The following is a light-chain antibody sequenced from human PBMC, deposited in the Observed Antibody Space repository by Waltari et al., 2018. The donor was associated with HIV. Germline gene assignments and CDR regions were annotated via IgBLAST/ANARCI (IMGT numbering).Light chain of an antibody. CDR1: SSNIGSNY. CDR3: AAWDDSLSGPRV. V-gene: IGLV1-47*01. Sequence: QSVLTQPPSASGTPGQRVTISCSGSSSNIGSNYVYWYQQLPGTAPKLLIYRSNQRPSGVPDRFSGSKSGTSASLAISGLRSEDEADYYCAAWDDSLSGPRVFGGGTKVTVL. CDR2: RSN. J-gene: IGLJ2*01.